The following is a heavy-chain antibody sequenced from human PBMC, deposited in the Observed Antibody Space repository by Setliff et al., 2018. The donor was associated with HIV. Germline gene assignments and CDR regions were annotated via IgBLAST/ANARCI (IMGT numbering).Heavy chain of an antibody. V-gene: IGHV4-39*01. CDR3: ARGRRYDFWSGSQDWFDP. CDR2: IYYSGST. CDR1: GGSISSSSYY. J-gene: IGHJ5*02. Sequence: SETLSLTCTVSGGSISSSSYYWGWIRQPPGKGLEWIGSIYYSGSTYYNPSLKSRVTISVDTSKNQFSLKLSSVTAADTAVYYCARGRRYDFWSGSQDWFDPWGQGTLVTVSS. D-gene: IGHD3-3*01.